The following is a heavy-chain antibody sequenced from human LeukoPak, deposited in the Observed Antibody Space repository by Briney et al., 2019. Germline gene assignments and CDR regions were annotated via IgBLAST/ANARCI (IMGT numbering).Heavy chain of an antibody. CDR2: IIPIFGTA. Sequence: SVTVSCKASGGTFSSYAISWVRQAPGQGLEWMGGIIPIFGTANYAQKFQGRVTITADESTSTAYMELSSLRSEDTAVYYCAREAERDLYYFDYWGQGTLVTVSS. CDR1: GGTFSSYA. D-gene: IGHD1-1*01. CDR3: AREAERDLYYFDY. J-gene: IGHJ4*02. V-gene: IGHV1-69*01.